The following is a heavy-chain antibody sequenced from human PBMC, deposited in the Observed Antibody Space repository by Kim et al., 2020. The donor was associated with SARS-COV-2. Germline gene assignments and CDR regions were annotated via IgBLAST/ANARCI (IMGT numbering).Heavy chain of an antibody. J-gene: IGHJ4*02. V-gene: IGHV3-30*01. CDR3: AREVVWWTIVWRPDY. Sequence: ADSVKGRFTISRDNSKNTRYLQMTSLRAEDTAVYYCAREVVWWTIVWRPDYWGQGTLVTVSS. D-gene: IGHD2-21*01.